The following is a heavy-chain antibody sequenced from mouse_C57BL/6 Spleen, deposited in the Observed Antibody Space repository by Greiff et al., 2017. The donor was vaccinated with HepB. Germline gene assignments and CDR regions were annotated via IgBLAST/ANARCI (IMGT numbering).Heavy chain of an antibody. Sequence: QVQLQQPGPELVKPGASVKLSCKASGYTFTSYWMHWVKQRPGQGLEWIGNINPSNGGTNYNEKFKSKATLTVDKSSSTAYMQLSSLTSEDSAVYYCARGVYYDYALDYWGQGTTLTVSS. J-gene: IGHJ2*01. CDR2: INPSNGGT. D-gene: IGHD2-4*01. CDR1: GYTFTSYW. V-gene: IGHV1-53*01. CDR3: ARGVYYDYALDY.